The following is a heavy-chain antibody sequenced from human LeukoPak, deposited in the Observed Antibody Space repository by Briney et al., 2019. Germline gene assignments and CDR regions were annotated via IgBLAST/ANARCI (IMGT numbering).Heavy chain of an antibody. D-gene: IGHD3-10*01. J-gene: IGHJ4*02. CDR3: ARDGSGSSLSVVDY. CDR2: INPNSGGT. Sequence: GASAKVSCKASGYTFTGYYMHWVRQAPGQGLEWMGWINPNSGGTNYAQKFQGRVTMTRDTSISTAYMELSRLRSDDTAVYYCARDGSGSSLSVVDYWGQGTLVTVSS. CDR1: GYTFTGYY. V-gene: IGHV1-2*02.